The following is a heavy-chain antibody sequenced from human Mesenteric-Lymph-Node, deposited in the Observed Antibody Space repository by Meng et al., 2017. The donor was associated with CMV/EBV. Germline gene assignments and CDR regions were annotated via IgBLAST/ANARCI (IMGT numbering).Heavy chain of an antibody. CDR3: ARGGPDYYGDPVLRFEY. J-gene: IGHJ4*02. V-gene: IGHV4-31*02. D-gene: IGHD4-17*01. Sequence: SINSATYYWSWLRQHPAKGLEYIGYTYYSGSAYYNPSLKSRVTISVDTSVNQFSLKLSSVTAADTAVYYCARGGPDYYGDPVLRFEYWGQGILVTVSS. CDR2: TYYSGSA. CDR1: SINSATYY.